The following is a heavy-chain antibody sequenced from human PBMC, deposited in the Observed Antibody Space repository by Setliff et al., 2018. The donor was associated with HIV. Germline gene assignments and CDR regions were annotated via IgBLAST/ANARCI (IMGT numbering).Heavy chain of an antibody. CDR2: IYYSGNT. V-gene: IGHV4-31*03. CDR3: ASTRTYYFDY. J-gene: IGHJ4*02. Sequence: SETLSLTCTVSGGSISSAGCYWSWIRQHPGTGLEWIGYIYYSGNTYYTPSLASRVSISVDTSKNQFSLKLSSVTAADTAVYYCASTRTYYFDYWGQGTLVTSPQ. CDR1: GGSISSAGCY.